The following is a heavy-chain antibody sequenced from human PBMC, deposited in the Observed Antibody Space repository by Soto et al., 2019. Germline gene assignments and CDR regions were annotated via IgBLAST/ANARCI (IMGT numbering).Heavy chain of an antibody. CDR3: ARDREVNYDVWSGYYNWFDP. CDR2: ISYDGSNK. V-gene: IGHV3-30*04. CDR1: GFTFSSYA. Sequence: GGSLRLSCAASGFTFSSYAMHWVRQAPGKGLEWVAVISYDGSNKYYADSVKGRFTISRDNSKNTLYLQMNSLRAEDTAVYYCARDREVNYDVWSGYYNWFDPWGQGTLVTVSS. D-gene: IGHD3-3*01. J-gene: IGHJ5*02.